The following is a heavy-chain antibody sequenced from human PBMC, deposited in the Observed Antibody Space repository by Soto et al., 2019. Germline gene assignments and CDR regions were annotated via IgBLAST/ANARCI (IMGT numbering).Heavy chain of an antibody. J-gene: IGHJ4*02. D-gene: IGHD1-26*01. Sequence: PVKVSCKASGYTFTGYYMHWVRQAPGQGLEWMGWINPNSGGTNYAQKFQGRVTMTRDTSISTAYMELSRLRSDDTAVYYCARARELLDMASYYFDYWGQGTLVTVSS. CDR2: INPNSGGT. CDR1: GYTFTGYY. V-gene: IGHV1-2*02. CDR3: ARARELLDMASYYFDY.